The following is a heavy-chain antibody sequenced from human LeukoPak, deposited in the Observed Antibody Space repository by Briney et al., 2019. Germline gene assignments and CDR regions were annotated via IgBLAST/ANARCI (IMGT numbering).Heavy chain of an antibody. CDR1: GFIVSGNY. CDR3: ARAPFRGYSTGWYRYFDY. V-gene: IGHV3-66*01. Sequence: QAGGSLRLSCAASGFIVSGNYMSWLRQAPGKGLEWVSVIYSGGRAYYADSAKGRFTISRDSSKNTLFLQMDSLRAEDTAVYYCARAPFRGYSTGWYRYFDYWGQGTLVTVSS. J-gene: IGHJ4*02. CDR2: IYSGGRA. D-gene: IGHD6-19*01.